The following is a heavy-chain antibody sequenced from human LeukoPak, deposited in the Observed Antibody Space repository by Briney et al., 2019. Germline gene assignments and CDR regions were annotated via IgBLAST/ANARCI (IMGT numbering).Heavy chain of an antibody. Sequence: PSETLSLTCTVSGGSISSSSYYWGWIRQPPGEGLEWIGSIYYSGSTYYNPSLKSRVTISVDTSKNQFSLKLSSVTAADTAVYYCARDPLVSYYDFWSGYYTGPDWYFDLWGRGTLVTVSS. CDR3: ARDPLVSYYDFWSGYYTGPDWYFDL. V-gene: IGHV4-39*02. CDR1: GGSISSSSYY. D-gene: IGHD3-3*01. CDR2: IYYSGST. J-gene: IGHJ2*01.